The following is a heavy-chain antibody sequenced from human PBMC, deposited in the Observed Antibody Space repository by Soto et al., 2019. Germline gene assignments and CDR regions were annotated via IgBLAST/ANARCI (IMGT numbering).Heavy chain of an antibody. CDR2: MNPNSGNT. CDR3: ATSPGYYDSSGYYNWFDP. V-gene: IGHV1-8*01. J-gene: IGHJ5*02. D-gene: IGHD3-22*01. CDR1: GYTFTSYD. Sequence: ASVKVSCKASGYTFTSYDINWVRQATGQGLEWMGWMNPNSGNTGYAQKFQGRVTMTEDTSTNTAYMELSSLRSEDTAVYYCATSPGYYDSSGYYNWFDPWGQGTLVTVS.